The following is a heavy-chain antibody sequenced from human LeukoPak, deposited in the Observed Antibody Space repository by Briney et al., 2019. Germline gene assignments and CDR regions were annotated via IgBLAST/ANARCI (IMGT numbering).Heavy chain of an antibody. CDR1: GGSISSGDYY. CDR2: IYYSGST. D-gene: IGHD3-10*01. Sequence: SQTLSLTCTVSGGSISSGDYYWSWIRQPPGKGLEWIGYIYYSGSTYYNPSLKSRVTISVDTSKNQFSLKLSSVTAADTAAYYCARGLSDYYSSDPSYYFDYWGQGTLVTVSS. J-gene: IGHJ4*02. CDR3: ARGLSDYYSSDPSYYFDY. V-gene: IGHV4-30-4*01.